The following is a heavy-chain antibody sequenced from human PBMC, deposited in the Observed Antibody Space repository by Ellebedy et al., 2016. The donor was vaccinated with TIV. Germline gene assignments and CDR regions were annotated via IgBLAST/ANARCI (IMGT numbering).Heavy chain of an antibody. D-gene: IGHD1-26*01. CDR2: ISGDGFST. CDR1: GFTFSNYA. V-gene: IGHV3-23*01. J-gene: IGHJ6*02. CDR3: AKEWEPQREVGYYGMDV. Sequence: GGSLRLXXAASGFTFSNYAMSWVRQAPGKGLEWVSVISGDGFSTWYADSVKGRFTISRDNSKNTLYLQMNSLRSEGTAIYYCAKEWEPQREVGYYGMDVWGQGTLVTVSS.